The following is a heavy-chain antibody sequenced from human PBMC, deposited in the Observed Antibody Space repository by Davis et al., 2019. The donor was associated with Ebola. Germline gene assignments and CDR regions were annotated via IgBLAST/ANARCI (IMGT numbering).Heavy chain of an antibody. V-gene: IGHV3-43*01. CDR1: GFSFADNT. CDR2: ISWDGGSR. Sequence: GESLKISCVASGFSFADNTLHWVRQAPGKGLEWVSLISWDGGSRYYADSVKGRFTISRDNGRNSLYLQMNSLRAEDTAVYYCAKGDNSGWYGVDYWGQGTLVTVSS. CDR3: AKGDNSGWYGVDY. J-gene: IGHJ4*02. D-gene: IGHD6-19*01.